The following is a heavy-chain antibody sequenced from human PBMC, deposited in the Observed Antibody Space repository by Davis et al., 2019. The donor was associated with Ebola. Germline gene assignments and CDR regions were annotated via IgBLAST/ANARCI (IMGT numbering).Heavy chain of an antibody. CDR2: IWDDGSNK. J-gene: IGHJ4*02. CDR3: ARDSYSSAWD. CDR1: GFTLSGYD. V-gene: IGHV3-33*01. D-gene: IGHD6-19*01. Sequence: GSLRLSCAASGFTLSGYDMNWVRQAPGKGLQWVAVIWDDGSNKYYADSVKGRFTISRDNAKNTLYLQMNSLRAEDTALYYCARDSYSSAWDWGQGTLVTVSS.